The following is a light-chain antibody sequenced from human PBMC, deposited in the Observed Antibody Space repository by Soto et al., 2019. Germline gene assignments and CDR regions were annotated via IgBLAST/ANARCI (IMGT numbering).Light chain of an antibody. CDR1: QSISSW. J-gene: IGKJ4*01. V-gene: IGKV1-5*03. CDR3: QQYNSPLT. Sequence: DIQMTRSPSTLSASVGDRVTITCRASQSISSWLAWHQQKPGKAPKLLIYKASSLESGVPSRFSGSGSGTEFTLTISSLQPDDFATYYCQQYNSPLTFGGGTKV. CDR2: KAS.